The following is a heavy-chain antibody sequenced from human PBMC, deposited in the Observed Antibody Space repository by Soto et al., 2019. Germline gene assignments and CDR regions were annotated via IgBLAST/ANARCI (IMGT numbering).Heavy chain of an antibody. V-gene: IGHV3-23*01. CDR2: ISGSGGST. Sequence: EVQLLESGGGLVQPGGSLRLSCAASGFTFSSYAMRWVRQAPGKGLEWVSAISGSGGSTYYADSVKGRFTISRDNATNTLYLQMNSLRAEDTAVYYCARRGSGSYYDYWGQGTVVIVSS. CDR1: GFTFSSYA. D-gene: IGHD1-26*01. J-gene: IGHJ4*02. CDR3: ARRGSGSYYDY.